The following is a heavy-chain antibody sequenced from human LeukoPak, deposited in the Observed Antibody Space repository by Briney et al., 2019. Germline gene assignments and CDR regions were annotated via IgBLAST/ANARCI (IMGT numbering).Heavy chain of an antibody. CDR3: AKGYCSSTSCYPEAPSDY. Sequence: GGSLRLSCAASGFTFSNYGMHWVRQAPGKGLEWVAVISYDGNSKYYVDSVKGRFTISRDNSKNTLYLQMNSLRAEDMAVYYCAKGYCSSTSCYPEAPSDYWGQGTLVTVSS. V-gene: IGHV3-30*18. D-gene: IGHD2-2*01. CDR1: GFTFSNYG. J-gene: IGHJ4*02. CDR2: ISYDGNSK.